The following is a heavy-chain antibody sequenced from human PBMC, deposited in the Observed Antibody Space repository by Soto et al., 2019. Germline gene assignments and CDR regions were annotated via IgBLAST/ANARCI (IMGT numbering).Heavy chain of an antibody. D-gene: IGHD3-22*01. V-gene: IGHV1-18*01. CDR3: ARDALYYDSSGYYLYFDY. J-gene: IGHJ4*02. Sequence: QVQLVQSGVEVREPGASVKVSCKASGYTFTSHGISWVRQAPGQGREWMGWISVYNGNTYYAQKFQGRVTVSTDTSTSTAYMELRSLRSDDTAIYYCARDALYYDSSGYYLYFDYWGQGVLVTVSS. CDR1: GYTFTSHG. CDR2: ISVYNGNT.